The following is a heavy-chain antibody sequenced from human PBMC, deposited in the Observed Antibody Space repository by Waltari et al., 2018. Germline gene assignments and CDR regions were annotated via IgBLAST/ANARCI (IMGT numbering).Heavy chain of an antibody. CDR2: VHRSGRT. V-gene: IGHV4-4*02. J-gene: IGHJ4*02. CDR1: GDSMSSNYW. Sequence: QLQLQESGPGLVNPSGTQSLTWAVSGDSMSSNYWLSWVRQSPGKGLEWIGQVHRSGRTNYNPSFASRVTVSGDTYINQFSLKVYSATAADTAVYYCARDRGRGLYLDSWGPGTLVTVSP. D-gene: IGHD2-15*01. CDR3: ARDRGRGLYLDS.